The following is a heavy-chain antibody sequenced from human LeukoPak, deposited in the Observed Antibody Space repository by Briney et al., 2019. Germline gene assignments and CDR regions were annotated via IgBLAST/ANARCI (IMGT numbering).Heavy chain of an antibody. CDR3: ARADYYDSSGYYYLRDGLAFDI. V-gene: IGHV3-11*04. CDR2: ISSSGSTI. J-gene: IGHJ3*02. CDR1: GFTFSDYY. Sequence: GGSLRLSCAASGFTFSDYYMSWIRQAPGKGLEWVSYISSSGSTIYYADSVKGRFTISRDNAKNSLYLQMNSLRAEDTAVYYCARADYYDSSGYYYLRDGLAFDIWGQGTMVTVSS. D-gene: IGHD3-22*01.